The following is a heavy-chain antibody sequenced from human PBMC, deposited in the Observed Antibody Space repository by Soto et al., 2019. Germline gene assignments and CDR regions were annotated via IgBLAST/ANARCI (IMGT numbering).Heavy chain of an antibody. J-gene: IGHJ3*02. V-gene: IGHV3-23*01. CDR1: GFTFSSYA. CDR3: AKPDGSSLNAFDI. Sequence: GGSLRLSCAASGFTFSSYAMSWVRQAPGKGLEWVSAISGSGGSTYYADSVKGRFTISRDNSKNTLYLQMNSLRAEDTAVYCCAKPDGSSLNAFDIWGQGTMVTVSS. D-gene: IGHD6-13*01. CDR2: ISGSGGST.